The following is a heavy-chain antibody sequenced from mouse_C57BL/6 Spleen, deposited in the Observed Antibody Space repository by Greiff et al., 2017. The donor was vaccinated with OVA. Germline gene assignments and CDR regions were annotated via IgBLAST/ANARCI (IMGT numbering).Heavy chain of an antibody. CDR2: IWWDDDK. CDR3: ARMGYYSNYWYFDV. CDR1: GFSLSTFGMG. V-gene: IGHV8-8*01. J-gene: IGHJ1*03. D-gene: IGHD2-5*01. Sequence: VKLVESGPGILQPSQTLSLTCSFSGFSLSTFGMGVGWIRQPSGKGLEWLAHIWWDDDKYYNPALKSRLTISKDTSKNQVFLKIANVDTADTATYYCARMGYYSNYWYFDVWGTGTTVTVSS.